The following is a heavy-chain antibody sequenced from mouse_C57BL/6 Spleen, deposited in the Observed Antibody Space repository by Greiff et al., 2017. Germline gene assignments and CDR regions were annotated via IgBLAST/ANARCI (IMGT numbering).Heavy chain of an antibody. CDR3: AEAGLRRDYFDY. Sequence: VQLQQPGAELVKPGASVKLSCKASGYTFTSYWMHWVKQRPGRGLEWIGRIDPNSGGTKYNEKFKSKAPLTVDKPSSTAYMRLSSLTSEDSAVYYCAEAGLRRDYFDYWGQGTTLTVSS. D-gene: IGHD2-4*01. CDR1: GYTFTSYW. V-gene: IGHV1-72*01. CDR2: IDPNSGGT. J-gene: IGHJ2*01.